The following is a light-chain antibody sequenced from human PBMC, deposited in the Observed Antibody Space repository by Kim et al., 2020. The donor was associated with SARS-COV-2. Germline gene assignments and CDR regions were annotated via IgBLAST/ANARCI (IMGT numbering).Light chain of an antibody. Sequence: QRVTIACAGSRSNIGSNYVYWYQQLPGTAPKLRIYRNNQRPSGVPDRFSGSKSGTSASLAISGLRSEDEADYYCAAWDDSLSGPRVFGGGTQLTVL. CDR2: RNN. CDR1: RSNIGSNY. V-gene: IGLV1-47*01. J-gene: IGLJ3*02. CDR3: AAWDDSLSGPRV.